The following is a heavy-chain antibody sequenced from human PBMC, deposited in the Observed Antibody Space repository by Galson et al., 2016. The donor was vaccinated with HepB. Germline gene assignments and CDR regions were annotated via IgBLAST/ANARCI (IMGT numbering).Heavy chain of an antibody. CDR3: ASVITILENAFDI. J-gene: IGHJ3*02. CDR1: GFPLSTSGVG. Sequence: PALVKPTQTLTLTCTFSGFPLSTSGVGVGWIRQPPGKALEWLALIYWNDDKRHSPSLTSRLTITQDTSKNQVVLTMTNMDPVDTATYYGASVITILENAFDIWGPGTMVTVSS. CDR2: IYWNDDK. D-gene: IGHD5-24*01. V-gene: IGHV2-5*01.